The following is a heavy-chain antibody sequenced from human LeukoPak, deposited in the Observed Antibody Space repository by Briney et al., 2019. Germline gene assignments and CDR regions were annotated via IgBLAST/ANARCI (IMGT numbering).Heavy chain of an antibody. CDR3: ARDEGGIAAEVDY. D-gene: IGHD6-13*01. CDR1: GYIFTSYY. J-gene: IGHJ4*02. Sequence: ASVKVSCKASGYIFTSYYMHWVRQAPGQGLEWMGVINPSGGSTNYPQKFQGRVTMTRDMSTSTAYMELRSLRSDDTAVYYCARDEGGIAAEVDYWGQGTLVTVSS. CDR2: INPSGGST. V-gene: IGHV1-46*01.